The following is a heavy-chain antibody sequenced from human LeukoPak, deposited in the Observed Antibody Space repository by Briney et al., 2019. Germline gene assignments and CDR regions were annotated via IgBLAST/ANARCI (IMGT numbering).Heavy chain of an antibody. CDR2: IYYSGST. J-gene: IGHJ4*02. D-gene: IGHD1-26*01. V-gene: IGHV4-39*07. Sequence: SETLSLTCTVSGGSISSSSSYWGWIRQPPGKGLEWIGTIYYSGSTYYNPSLKSRVTISVDTSKNQFSLKLSSVTAADTAVYYCARVTAGILGATIIDYWGQGTLVTVSS. CDR1: GGSISSSSSY. CDR3: ARVTAGILGATIIDY.